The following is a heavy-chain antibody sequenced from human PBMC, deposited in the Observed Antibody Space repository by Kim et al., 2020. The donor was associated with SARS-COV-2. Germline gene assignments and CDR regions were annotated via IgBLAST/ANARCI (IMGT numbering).Heavy chain of an antibody. CDR1: GFTFSSYS. CDR3: ATGLFGEPIYYYYGMDV. J-gene: IGHJ6*02. V-gene: IGHV3-21*01. D-gene: IGHD3-10*01. Sequence: GGSLRLSCAASGFTFSSYSMNWVRQAPGKGLEWVSSISSSSSYIYYADSVKGRFTISRDNAKNSLYLQMNSLRAEDTAVYYCATGLFGEPIYYYYGMDVWGQGTTVTVSS. CDR2: ISSSSSYI.